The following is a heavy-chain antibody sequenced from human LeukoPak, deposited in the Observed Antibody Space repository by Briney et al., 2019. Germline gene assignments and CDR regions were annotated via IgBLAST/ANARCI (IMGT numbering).Heavy chain of an antibody. CDR2: ISVGSGTI. CDR3: ARGRFSKSSNCFDP. CDR1: GFTFGSFA. D-gene: IGHD3-16*01. V-gene: IGHV3-48*01. Sequence: GGSLRLSCAASGFTFGSFAMNWVRQAPGKGLEWPSYISVGSGTIYYADSVKGRFTISRDNAKNSLYLQMNSLRAEDTAVYYCARGRFSKSSNCFDPWGQGTPVTVSS. J-gene: IGHJ5*02.